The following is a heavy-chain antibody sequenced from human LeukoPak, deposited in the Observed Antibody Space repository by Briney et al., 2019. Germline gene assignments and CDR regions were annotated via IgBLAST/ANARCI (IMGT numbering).Heavy chain of an antibody. Sequence: GGSLRLSCAASGFTFSTYSMNWVRQAPGKGLEWVSSVSYTSGYIYCADSVKGRFTISRDNAKNSLFLQMNSLRAEDAAVYYCARASGSYQDAFDIWGQGTMVTVSS. J-gene: IGHJ3*02. D-gene: IGHD1-26*01. CDR2: VSYTSGYI. CDR1: GFTFSTYS. CDR3: ARASGSYQDAFDI. V-gene: IGHV3-21*01.